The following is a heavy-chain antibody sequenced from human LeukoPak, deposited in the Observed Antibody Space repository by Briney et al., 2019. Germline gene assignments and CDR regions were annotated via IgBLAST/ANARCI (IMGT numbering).Heavy chain of an antibody. D-gene: IGHD3-22*01. CDR2: MNPNSGNT. Sequence: ASVKVSCKVSGYTLTELSMHWVRQATGQGLEWMGWMNPNSGNTGYAQKFQGRVTMTRNTSISTAYMELSSLRSEDTAVYYCARRAQRNSIVVVMRRHYFDYWGQGTLVTVSS. CDR3: ARRAQRNSIVVVMRRHYFDY. CDR1: GYTLTELS. J-gene: IGHJ4*02. V-gene: IGHV1-8*01.